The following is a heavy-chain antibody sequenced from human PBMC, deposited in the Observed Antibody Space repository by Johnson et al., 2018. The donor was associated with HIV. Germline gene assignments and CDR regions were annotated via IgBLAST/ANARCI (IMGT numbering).Heavy chain of an antibody. Sequence: VQLVESGGGLVQPGRSLRLSCAASGFTFDGYAMHWVRQAPGKGLEWVSGISWNSGSIGYADSVKGRFTIARDNAKNSLYLQMNSLRAEDTALYYCAKHLAPLVDAFDSWGQGTMVTVSS. V-gene: IGHV3-9*01. CDR1: GFTFDGYA. CDR2: ISWNSGSI. J-gene: IGHJ3*02. CDR3: AKHLAPLVDAFDS.